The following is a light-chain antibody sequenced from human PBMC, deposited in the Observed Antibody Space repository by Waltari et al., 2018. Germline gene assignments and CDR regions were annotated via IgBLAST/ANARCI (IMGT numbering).Light chain of an antibody. J-gene: IGKJ4*01. CDR3: QQYYVWPPIT. V-gene: IGKV3-15*01. CDR1: QSVRTN. CDR2: GAS. Sequence: VLLTQSPASLSVSPGDTVILSCRASQSVRTNVVWYQQKAGQAPRTLIYGASTRARGVPSRFSGSGSETDFTLIISSLQSEDAAVYFCQQYYVWPPITFGGGTKLEI.